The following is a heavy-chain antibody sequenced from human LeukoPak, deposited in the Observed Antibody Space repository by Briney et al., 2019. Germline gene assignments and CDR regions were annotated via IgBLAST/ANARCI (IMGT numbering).Heavy chain of an antibody. V-gene: IGHV4-39*07. CDR1: GFTFSSYA. CDR2: IYYSGST. D-gene: IGHD2/OR15-2a*01. Sequence: GSLRLSCAASGFTFSSYAMSWIRQPPGKGLEWIGSIYYSGSTYYNPSLKSRVTISVDTSKNQFSLKLSSVTAADTAVYYCARGLLWNYYYMDVWGKGTTVTVSS. J-gene: IGHJ6*03. CDR3: ARGLLWNYYYMDV.